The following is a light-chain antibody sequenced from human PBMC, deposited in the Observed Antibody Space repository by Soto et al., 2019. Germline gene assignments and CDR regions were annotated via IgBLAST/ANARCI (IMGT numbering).Light chain of an antibody. V-gene: IGKV1-6*01. CDR3: LHDALFPYS. J-gene: IGKJ2*03. Sequence: AIQMIQSPSSLSASVGDTVTFTCRASQAIRNDLGWFQQRPGKPPKLLIYGISILQTGVPSRFSGSGSGTDFTLTISGLQPEDFATYYCLHDALFPYSFGQGTRLEI. CDR1: QAIRND. CDR2: GIS.